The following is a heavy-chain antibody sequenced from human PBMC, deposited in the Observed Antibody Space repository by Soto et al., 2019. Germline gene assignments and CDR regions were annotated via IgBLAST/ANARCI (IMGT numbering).Heavy chain of an antibody. D-gene: IGHD2-15*01. Sequence: GGSLRLSCAASGFTFSNAWMSWVRQAPGKGLEWVGRIKSKTDGGTTDYAAPVKGRFTISRDDSKNTLYLQMNSLKTEDTAVYYCTTYCSGGSCYSWFDYWGQGTLVTVSS. CDR3: TTYCSGGSCYSWFDY. CDR2: IKSKTDGGTT. J-gene: IGHJ4*02. CDR1: GFTFSNAW. V-gene: IGHV3-15*01.